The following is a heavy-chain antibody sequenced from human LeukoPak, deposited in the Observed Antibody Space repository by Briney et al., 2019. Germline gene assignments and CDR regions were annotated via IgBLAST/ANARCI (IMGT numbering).Heavy chain of an antibody. CDR3: ARESNTYYYDSSGRPVD. D-gene: IGHD3-22*01. CDR2: IYYSGST. J-gene: IGHJ4*02. Sequence: SETLSLTCPVSGGSISSSSYYWGWIRQPPGRGLEWIGSIYYSGSTYYNPSLKSRVTISVDTSKNQFSLKLSSVTAADTAVYYCARESNTYYYDSSGRPVDWGQGTLVTVSS. CDR1: GGSISSSSYY. V-gene: IGHV4-39*02.